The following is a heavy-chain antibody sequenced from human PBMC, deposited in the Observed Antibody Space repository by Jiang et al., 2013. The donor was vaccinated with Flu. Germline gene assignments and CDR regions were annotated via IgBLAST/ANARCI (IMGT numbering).Heavy chain of an antibody. Sequence: QSGSELKKPGASVKVSCKASGYTFTSYAMNWVRQAPGQGLEWMGWINTNTGNPTVCPGLHRTVCLLLGHLCQHGHIRSISSLKAEDTAVYYCARDALDIVGEGPYYYYG. CDR3: ARDALDIVGEGPYYYYG. V-gene: IGHV7-4-1*02. CDR1: GYTFTSYA. D-gene: IGHD2-2*03. J-gene: IGHJ6*01. CDR2: INTNTGNP.